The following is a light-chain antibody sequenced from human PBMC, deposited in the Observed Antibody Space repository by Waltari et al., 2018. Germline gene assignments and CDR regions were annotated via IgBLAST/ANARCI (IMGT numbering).Light chain of an antibody. CDR1: QSVSSY. Sequence: ELVLTQSPATLSISPGDRATLYCRASQSVSSYLAWYQQQPVQAPRLLIYDASNRATGIPARFSGSGSGTDFTLTISSLEPEDFAVYYCQQRSNWPPVFGGGTKVEIK. CDR2: DAS. CDR3: QQRSNWPPV. J-gene: IGKJ4*01. V-gene: IGKV3-11*01.